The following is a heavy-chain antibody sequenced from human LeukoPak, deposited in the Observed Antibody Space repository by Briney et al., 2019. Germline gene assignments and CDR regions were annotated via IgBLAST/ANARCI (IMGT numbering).Heavy chain of an antibody. CDR1: GGSISSGRYY. Sequence: SETLSLTCTVSGGSISSGRYYWSWIRQPAGKGLEWIGRIYTSGRSTNYHPSLKSRVTISLDTSKNQFSLNLSSVTAADTAVYYCARTPAGESDAFDIWGQGTMVTVSS. D-gene: IGHD1-26*01. CDR3: ARTPAGESDAFDI. J-gene: IGHJ3*02. CDR2: IYTSGRST. V-gene: IGHV4-61*02.